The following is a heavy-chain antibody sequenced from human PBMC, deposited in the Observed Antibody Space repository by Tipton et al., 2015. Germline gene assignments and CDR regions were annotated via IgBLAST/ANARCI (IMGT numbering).Heavy chain of an antibody. D-gene: IGHD3-16*02. CDR1: EGPFGRYV. V-gene: IGHV1-46*01. Sequence: LVQSGAEVRKPESSVNVSCKAAEGPFGRYVVSWVRQAPGQGLEWMGIINANGGRTAYAQKFQGRVSMTSDTSTSTVYMELSSLRSEDTAVYYCATEGAGDFWGSYRYTPNNWLDPWGPGTLVTVSS. CDR2: INANGGRT. J-gene: IGHJ5*02. CDR3: ATEGAGDFWGSYRYTPNNWLDP.